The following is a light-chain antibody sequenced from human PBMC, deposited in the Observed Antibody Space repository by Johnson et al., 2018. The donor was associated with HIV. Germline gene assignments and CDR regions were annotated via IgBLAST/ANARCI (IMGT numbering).Light chain of an antibody. V-gene: IGLV1-51*02. CDR1: DSDIGKNY. J-gene: IGLJ1*01. Sequence: QSVLTQPPSVSAAPGQKVTISCFGSDSDIGKNYVSWYQQFPGTAPKLLIHENKKRPSGIPDRFSGSKSCTSATLGITGLQTGDEADYYCGTWDSSLGADGVFGTGTKVTVL. CDR2: ENK. CDR3: GTWDSSLGADGV.